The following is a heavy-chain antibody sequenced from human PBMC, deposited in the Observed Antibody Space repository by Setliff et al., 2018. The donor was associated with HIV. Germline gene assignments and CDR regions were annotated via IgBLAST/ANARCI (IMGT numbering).Heavy chain of an antibody. CDR3: ARAQPTNRIAAAGFDH. CDR2: IIPLFGTE. D-gene: IGHD6-13*01. V-gene: IGHV1-69*13. Sequence: SVKVSCKASGGTFSSYAISWVRQAPGQGLEWMGGIIPLFGTENYAQKFQGRVTITADESTSTAYMELSSLRSEDTAVYYCARAQPTNRIAAAGFDHWGQGTLVTVSS. CDR1: GGTFSSYA. J-gene: IGHJ4*02.